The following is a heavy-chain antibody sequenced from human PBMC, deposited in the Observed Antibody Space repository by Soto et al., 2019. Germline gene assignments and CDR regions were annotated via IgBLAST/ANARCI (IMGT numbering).Heavy chain of an antibody. V-gene: IGHV3-23*01. CDR1: GFTFSSYA. D-gene: IGHD6-6*01. CDR2: ISGSGGST. J-gene: IGHJ4*02. CDR3: AKTGSSSHHLFGRITQYYFDY. Sequence: GGSLRLSCAASGFTFSSYAMSWVRQAPWKGLEWVSAISGSGGSTYYADSVKGRFTISRDNSKNTLYLQMNSLRAEDTAVYYCAKTGSSSHHLFGRITQYYFDYWGQGTLVTVSS.